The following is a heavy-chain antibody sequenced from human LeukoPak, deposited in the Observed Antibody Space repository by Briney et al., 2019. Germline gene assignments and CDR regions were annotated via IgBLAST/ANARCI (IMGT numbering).Heavy chain of an antibody. CDR2: IIPILGIA. CDR1: GYTFTSYA. Sequence: SVKVSCKASGYTFTSYAISWVRQAPGQGLEWMGRIIPILGIANYAQKFQGRVTITADKSTSTAYMELSSLRSEDTAVYYCARGGITMVRGVTEDYYYGMDAWGQGTTVTVSS. J-gene: IGHJ6*02. V-gene: IGHV1-69*04. D-gene: IGHD3-10*01. CDR3: ARGGITMVRGVTEDYYYGMDA.